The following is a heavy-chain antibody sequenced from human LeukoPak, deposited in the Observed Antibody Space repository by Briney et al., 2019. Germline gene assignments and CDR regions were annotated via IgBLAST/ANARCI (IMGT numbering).Heavy chain of an antibody. Sequence: PRESLRLSCAASGFPLSNYWMHWVRQAPRKGLVWVSRANSDGSTTNYADSVKGRFTISRDNAENTLYVRMNSLRPEDTAVYYCARGYYSSSRFDSWGQGTLVTVSS. CDR2: ANSDGSTT. CDR1: GFPLSNYW. V-gene: IGHV3-74*01. J-gene: IGHJ4*02. D-gene: IGHD6-13*01. CDR3: ARGYYSSSRFDS.